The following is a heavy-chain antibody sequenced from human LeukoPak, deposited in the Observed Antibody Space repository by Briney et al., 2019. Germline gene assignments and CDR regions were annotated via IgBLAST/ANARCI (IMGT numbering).Heavy chain of an antibody. Sequence: PSETLSLTCTVSGGSISSYYWSWIRQPPGKGLEWIGYIYYSGSTNYNPSLKSRVTMSVDTSKNQFSLKLSSVTAADTAVYYCARVRLELSYYYYYMDVWGKGTTVTVSS. J-gene: IGHJ6*03. D-gene: IGHD1-7*01. CDR1: GGSISSYY. V-gene: IGHV4-59*12. CDR3: ARVRLELSYYYYYMDV. CDR2: IYYSGST.